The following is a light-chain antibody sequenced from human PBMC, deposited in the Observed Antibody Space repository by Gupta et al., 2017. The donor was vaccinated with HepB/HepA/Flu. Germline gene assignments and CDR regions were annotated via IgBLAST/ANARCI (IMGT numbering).Light chain of an antibody. V-gene: IGLV2-23*02. CDR2: EVS. Sequence: QSALTQPASVSGSHGQSIPLSCTGTSSDVVSYNLVSWYQQHPAKVPKLIIYEVSQRPSGVSNRFSGSKSGNTASLTISGLQAEDEADYYCCSYAGTTTFVLFGGGTKLTVL. CDR1: SSDVVSYNL. CDR3: CSYAGTTTFVL. J-gene: IGLJ2*01.